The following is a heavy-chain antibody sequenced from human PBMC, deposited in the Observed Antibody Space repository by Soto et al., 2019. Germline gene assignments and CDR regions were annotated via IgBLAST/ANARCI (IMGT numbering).Heavy chain of an antibody. CDR1: GDSVSSNSAA. CDR3: AREGYCSSTSCSYAEYFQH. D-gene: IGHD2-2*01. J-gene: IGHJ1*01. CDR2: TYYRSKWYN. Sequence: SQTLSLTCAISGDSVSSNSAAWNWIRQSPSRGLEWQGRTYYRSKWYNDYAVSVKSRITINPDTSENQFSLQLNSVTPEDTAVYYCAREGYCSSTSCSYAEYFQHWGQGTLVTVSS. V-gene: IGHV6-1*01.